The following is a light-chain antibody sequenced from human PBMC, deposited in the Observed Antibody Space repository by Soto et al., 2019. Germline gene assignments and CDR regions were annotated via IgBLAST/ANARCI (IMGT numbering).Light chain of an antibody. CDR2: EVV. Sequence: QSVLTQAPCASGSPGQSVTISCTGTKDDIGVYDFVSWYQHHPGKAPRLIIYEVVQRPSGVPDRFSGSKSGNTASLTVSGLQAADEADYFCKSYAGTNTSVFGRGPKANVL. CDR1: KDDIGVYDF. V-gene: IGLV2-8*01. CDR3: KSYAGTNTSV. J-gene: IGLJ1*01.